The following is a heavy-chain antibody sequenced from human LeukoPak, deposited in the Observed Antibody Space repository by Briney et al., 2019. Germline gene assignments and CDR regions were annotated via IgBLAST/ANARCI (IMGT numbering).Heavy chain of an antibody. V-gene: IGHV3-30*04. J-gene: IGHJ4*02. CDR3: ARDLTMVRGGPD. CDR2: ISYDRSNK. Sequence: GGSLRLSCAASGFTFSSYAMHWVRQAPGKGLEWVAVISYDRSNKYYADSVKGRFTISRDNSKNTLYLQMNSLRAEDTAVYYCARDLTMVRGGPDWGQGTLVTVSS. CDR1: GFTFSSYA. D-gene: IGHD3-10*01.